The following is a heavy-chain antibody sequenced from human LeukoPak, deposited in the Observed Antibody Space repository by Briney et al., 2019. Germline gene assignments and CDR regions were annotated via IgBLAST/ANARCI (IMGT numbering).Heavy chain of an antibody. Sequence: ASVKVSCKASGYTFTSYAMHWVRQAPGQRLEWMGWINAGNGDTKYSQRLQGRVTISRDTSASTAYMELSSLRSGDTAVYYCAREDTAFDYWGQGTLVTVSS. J-gene: IGHJ4*02. CDR2: INAGNGDT. V-gene: IGHV1-3*01. CDR1: GYTFTSYA. D-gene: IGHD5-18*01. CDR3: AREDTAFDY.